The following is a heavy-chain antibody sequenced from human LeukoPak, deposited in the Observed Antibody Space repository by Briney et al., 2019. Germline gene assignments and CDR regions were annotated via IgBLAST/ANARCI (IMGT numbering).Heavy chain of an antibody. D-gene: IGHD3-10*01. CDR2: INPSGGST. Sequence: ASVKVSCKASGYTFTSYYMHWVRHAPGQGLEWMGIINPSGGSTSYAQKFQGRVTMTRDTSTSTVYMELSSLRSEDTAVYYCAREMAHSGSYYGDDYWGQGTLVTVSS. CDR1: GYTFTSYY. J-gene: IGHJ4*02. V-gene: IGHV1-46*01. CDR3: AREMAHSGSYYGDDY.